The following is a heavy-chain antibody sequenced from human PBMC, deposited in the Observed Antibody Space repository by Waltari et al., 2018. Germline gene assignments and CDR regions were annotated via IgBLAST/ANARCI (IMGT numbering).Heavy chain of an antibody. D-gene: IGHD3-22*01. V-gene: IGHV1-2*02. CDR1: GYTFSGHH. Sequence: QVQLVQSVAEVKKPGASVKVSCKASGYTFSGHHMHWVLQAPGQGLEWMGWIDPNSGDTNDAQKFQGRVTLTRDTSISTAYLELSRLRSDDTAIYYCARWTFYYESDWFDPWGQGTLVIVSS. CDR3: ARWTFYYESDWFDP. CDR2: IDPNSGDT. J-gene: IGHJ5*02.